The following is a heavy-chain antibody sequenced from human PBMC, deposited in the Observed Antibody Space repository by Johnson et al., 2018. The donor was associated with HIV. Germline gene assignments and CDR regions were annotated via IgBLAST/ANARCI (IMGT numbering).Heavy chain of an antibody. V-gene: IGHV3-30-3*01. Sequence: QVQLVESGGGVVQPGRSLRLSCAASAFTFSRYAMHWVRQAPGKGLEWVAFISNDGSNKYYADSVKGRFTISRDNSKNTMYLHMNSLRAEDTAVYYCATDIVVVLAATATGAAFDIWGQGTMVTVSS. D-gene: IGHD2-15*01. J-gene: IGHJ3*02. CDR2: ISNDGSNK. CDR1: AFTFSRYA. CDR3: ATDIVVVLAATATGAAFDI.